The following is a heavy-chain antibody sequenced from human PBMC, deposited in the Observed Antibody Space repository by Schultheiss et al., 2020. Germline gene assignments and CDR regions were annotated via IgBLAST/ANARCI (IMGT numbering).Heavy chain of an antibody. CDR2: IDWDDDK. CDR3: AHRHNGDYDY. V-gene: IGHV2-70*12. D-gene: IGHD2-21*01. J-gene: IGHJ4*02. Sequence: SGPTLVKPTQTLTLTCTFSGFSLSTSGMCVSWIRQPPGKALEWLARIDWDDDKYYSTSLKTRLTISKDTSRNQVFLTMTNMDPVDTAMYYCAHRHNGDYDYWGQGTLVTVSS. CDR1: GFSLSTSGMC.